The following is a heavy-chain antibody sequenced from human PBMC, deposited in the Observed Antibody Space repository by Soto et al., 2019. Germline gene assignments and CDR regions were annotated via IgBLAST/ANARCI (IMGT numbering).Heavy chain of an antibody. V-gene: IGHV3-74*01. CDR2: INSDGSST. CDR1: GFTFSNYW. CDR3: ARFRVDGDYVP. J-gene: IGHJ5*02. Sequence: EVQLVESGGGLVQPGGSLRLSCAVSGFTFSNYWMHWVRQAPGKGLVWVSRINSDGSSTRYADFVKGRFTISRDNAKNTLYLQKNSLRAEDTAVYYCARFRVDGDYVPWGQGTLVTVSS. D-gene: IGHD4-17*01.